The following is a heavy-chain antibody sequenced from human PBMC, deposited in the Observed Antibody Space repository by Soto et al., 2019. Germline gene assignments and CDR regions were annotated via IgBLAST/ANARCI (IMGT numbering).Heavy chain of an antibody. J-gene: IGHJ3*02. CDR1: GFTFSSYA. CDR3: AKPYPRVETAMVGAFDI. V-gene: IGHV3-23*01. D-gene: IGHD5-18*01. CDR2: ISGSGGST. Sequence: GGSLRLSCAASGFTFSSYAMSWVRQAPGKGLEWVSAISGSGGSTYYADSVKGRFTISRDNSKNTLYLQMNSLRAEDTAVYYCAKPYPRVETAMVGAFDIWGQGTMVTVSS.